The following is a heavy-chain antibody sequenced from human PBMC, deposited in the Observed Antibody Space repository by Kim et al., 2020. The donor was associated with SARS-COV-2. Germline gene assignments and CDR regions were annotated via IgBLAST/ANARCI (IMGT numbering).Heavy chain of an antibody. V-gene: IGHV3-30*04. J-gene: IGHJ3*02. CDR2: ISYDGSNK. CDR3: AREGTAWDAFDI. Sequence: GGSLRLSCAASGFTFSSYAMHWVRQAPGKGLEWVAVISYDGSNKYYVDSVKGRFTISRDNSKNTLYLQMNSLRAEDTAVYYCAREGTAWDAFDIWGQGTMVTVSS. CDR1: GFTFSSYA.